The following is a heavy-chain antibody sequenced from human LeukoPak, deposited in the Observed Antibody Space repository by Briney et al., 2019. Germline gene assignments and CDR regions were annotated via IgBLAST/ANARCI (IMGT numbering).Heavy chain of an antibody. CDR1: GFTFTSYA. V-gene: IGHV3-23*01. CDR2: ISGSGGST. D-gene: IGHD2-2*01. CDR3: AKDEYCSSISCYFDY. Sequence: GGSLRLSCAASGFTFTSYAMSWVRQAPGKGLEWVSAISGSGGSTYYADSVKGRFTISRDNSKNTLCLQMNSLRAEDTAVYYCAKDEYCSSISCYFDYWGQGTLVTVSS. J-gene: IGHJ4*02.